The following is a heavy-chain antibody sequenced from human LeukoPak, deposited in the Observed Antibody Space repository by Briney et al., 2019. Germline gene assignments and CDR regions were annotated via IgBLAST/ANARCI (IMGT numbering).Heavy chain of an antibody. CDR1: GGSISSSSYY. V-gene: IGHV4-39*07. Sequence: SETLSLTCTVSGGSISSSSYYWGWIRQPPGKGLEWIGSIYYSGSTYYNPSLKSRVTISVDTSKNQFSLKLSSVTAADTAVYYCAREYTLYRSGWFLDYWGQGAVVTVSS. CDR2: IYYSGST. J-gene: IGHJ4*02. D-gene: IGHD6-19*01. CDR3: AREYTLYRSGWFLDY.